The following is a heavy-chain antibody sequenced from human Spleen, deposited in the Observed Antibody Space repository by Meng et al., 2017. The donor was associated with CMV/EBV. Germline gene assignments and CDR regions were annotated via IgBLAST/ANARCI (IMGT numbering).Heavy chain of an antibody. CDR2: ISGSGYSI. J-gene: IGHJ4*02. CDR1: GFTFSSYE. CDR3: VRTYCGAECFYFIY. Sequence: GGSLRLSCVASGFTFSSYEMNWVRQAPGKGPEWIAKISGSGYSIDYADSVKGRFTISRDNANNSLHLQMRSLRVEDTAVYYCVRTYCGAECFYFIYWGQGALVTVSS. V-gene: IGHV3-48*03. D-gene: IGHD2-21*01.